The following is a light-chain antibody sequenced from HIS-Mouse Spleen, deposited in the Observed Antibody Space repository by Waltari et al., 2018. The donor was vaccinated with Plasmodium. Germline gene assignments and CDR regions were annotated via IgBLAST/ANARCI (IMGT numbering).Light chain of an antibody. V-gene: IGKV1-5*03. CDR2: KAS. CDR3: QQYNSYYT. Sequence: DIQMTQSPSTLSASVGDRVTITCRASQSISSWLAWYQQKPGKAPKLLIYKASRLASGGPSMVSGSGAWTEFTLTISSLQPDDFATYYCQQYNSYYTFGQGTKLEIK. J-gene: IGKJ2*01. CDR1: QSISSW.